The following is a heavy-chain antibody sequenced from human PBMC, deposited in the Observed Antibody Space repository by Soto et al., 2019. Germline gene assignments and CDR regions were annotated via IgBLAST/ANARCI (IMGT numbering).Heavy chain of an antibody. V-gene: IGHV4-39*01. CDR1: GGSISSSSYY. CDR3: ARIIGRPVKDY. J-gene: IGHJ4*02. CDR2: IYYSGST. D-gene: IGHD3-3*01. Sequence: PSETLSLTCTVSGGSISSSSYYWGWIRQPPGKGLEWIGSIYYSGSTYYNPSLKSRVTISVDTSKNQFSLKLSSVTAADTAVYYCARIIGRPVKDYWGQGTLVPVSS.